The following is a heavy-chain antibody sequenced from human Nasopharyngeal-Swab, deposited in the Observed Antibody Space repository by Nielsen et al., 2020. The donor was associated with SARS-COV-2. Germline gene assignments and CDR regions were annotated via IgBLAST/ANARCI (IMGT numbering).Heavy chain of an antibody. D-gene: IGHD5-12*01. J-gene: IGHJ5*02. Sequence: SETLSLTCTVSGGSISSYYWSWIRQPPGKGLEWIGYIYYSGSTNYNPSLKSRVTIPVDTSTNQFSLKLSSVTAADTAVYYCARESGGDSGWFDPWGQGTLVTVSS. CDR2: IYYSGST. CDR1: GGSISSYY. CDR3: ARESGGDSGWFDP. V-gene: IGHV4-59*01.